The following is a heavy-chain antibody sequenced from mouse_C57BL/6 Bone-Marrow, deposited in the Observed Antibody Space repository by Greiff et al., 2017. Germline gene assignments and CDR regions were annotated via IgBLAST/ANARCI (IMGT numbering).Heavy chain of an antibody. D-gene: IGHD3-2*02. J-gene: IGHJ4*01. CDR3: TTSDSSGYYAMDY. CDR2: IDPENGDT. Sequence: VQLQQSGAELVRPGASVKLSCTASGFNIKDDYMHWVKQRPEQGLEWIGWIDPENGDTEYASKFQGKATIPAATSSNTAYLQLSSLTSEDTAVYYCTTSDSSGYYAMDYWGQGTSVTVSS. V-gene: IGHV14-4*01. CDR1: GFNIKDDY.